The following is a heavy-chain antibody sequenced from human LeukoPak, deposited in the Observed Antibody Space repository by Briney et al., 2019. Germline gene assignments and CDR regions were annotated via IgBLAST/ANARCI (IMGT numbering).Heavy chain of an antibody. CDR1: GYSISSGYY. J-gene: IGHJ4*02. Sequence: SETLSLTCAVSGYSISSGYYWGWIRQPPGKGLEWIGSIYHSGSTYYNPSLKSRVTISVDTSKNQFSLKLSSVTAADTAVYYCARAPPHPYGDYHPFDYWGQGTLVTVSS. D-gene: IGHD4-17*01. CDR3: ARAPPHPYGDYHPFDY. V-gene: IGHV4-38-2*01. CDR2: IYHSGST.